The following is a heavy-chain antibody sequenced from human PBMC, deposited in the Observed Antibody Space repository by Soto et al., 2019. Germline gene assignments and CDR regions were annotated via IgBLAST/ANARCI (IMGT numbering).Heavy chain of an antibody. D-gene: IGHD1-7*01. CDR3: ASNYRYCMDV. J-gene: IGHJ6*02. Sequence: QVQLQESGPGLVQPSGTLSLICVVSGGSISNNNWWSWVRQPPGKGLEWIGEIYHSESPNYNPSLKXXVXIXXDKSKNQFSLELTSVTAADTAVYYCASNYRYCMDVWGQGTTVTVSS. V-gene: IGHV4-4*02. CDR2: IYHSESP. CDR1: GGSISNNNW.